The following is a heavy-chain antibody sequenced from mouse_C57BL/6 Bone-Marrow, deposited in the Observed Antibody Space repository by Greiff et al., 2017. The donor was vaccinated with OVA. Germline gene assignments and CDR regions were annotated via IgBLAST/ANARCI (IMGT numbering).Heavy chain of an antibody. CDR2: INPSNGGT. Sequence: QVQLQQSGTELVKPGASVKLSCKASGYTFTSYWMHWVKQRPGQGLEWIGNINPSNGGTNYNEKFKSKATLTVDKSSSTAYMQLSSLTSEDSAVYYCASIDSNYDYFDYGGQGTTLTVSS. CDR3: ASIDSNYDYFDY. CDR1: GYTFTSYW. V-gene: IGHV1-53*01. D-gene: IGHD2-5*01. J-gene: IGHJ2*01.